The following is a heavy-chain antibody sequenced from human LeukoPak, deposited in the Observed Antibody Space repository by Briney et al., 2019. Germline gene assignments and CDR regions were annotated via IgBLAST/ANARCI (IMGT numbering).Heavy chain of an antibody. CDR2: ICNDGRT. CDR1: RFTVSGNC. V-gene: IGHV3-66*01. Sequence: GGSLRLSCAASRFTVSGNCMSWVRQAPGKGLEWVSLICNDGRTYYADSVKGRFTISRDSSKSTVSLQMNSLRVEDTAVYYCATEENNWEWFDPWGQGTPVTVSS. CDR3: ATEENNWEWFDP. D-gene: IGHD1-26*01. J-gene: IGHJ5*02.